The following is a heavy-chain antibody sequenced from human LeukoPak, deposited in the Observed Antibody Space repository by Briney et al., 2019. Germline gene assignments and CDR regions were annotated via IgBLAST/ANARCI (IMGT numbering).Heavy chain of an antibody. V-gene: IGHV1-2*02. D-gene: IGHD2-2*01. CDR2: INPNSGGT. Sequence: GASVKVSCKASGYTFTGYYMRWVRQAPGQGLEWMGWINPNSGGTNYAQKFQGRVTMTRDTSNSTAYMELSRLRSDDTAVYYCASCGSTSCLAHDAFDIWGQGTMVTVSS. CDR1: GYTFTGYY. CDR3: ASCGSTSCLAHDAFDI. J-gene: IGHJ3*02.